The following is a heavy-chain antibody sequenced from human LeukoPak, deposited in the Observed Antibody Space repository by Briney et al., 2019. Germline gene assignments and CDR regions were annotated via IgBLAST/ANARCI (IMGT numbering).Heavy chain of an antibody. Sequence: GGSLRLSCAASGFTFSSYAMHWVRQAPGKGLEWVAVISYDGSNKYYADSVKGRFTISRDNSKNTLYLQMNSLRAEDTAVYYCARGSSPGTASRGFDIWGQGTMVTDSS. CDR2: ISYDGSNK. V-gene: IGHV3-30-3*01. D-gene: IGHD6-13*01. J-gene: IGHJ3*02. CDR1: GFTFSSYA. CDR3: ARGSSPGTASRGFDI.